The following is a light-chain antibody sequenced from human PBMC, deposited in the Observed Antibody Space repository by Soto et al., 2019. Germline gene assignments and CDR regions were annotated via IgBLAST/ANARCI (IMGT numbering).Light chain of an antibody. CDR1: QSLLHSNGYNY. Sequence: DSEMTHSPLSLPVTPGEPASISCRSSQSLLHSNGYNYLDWYLQKPGQSPQLLIYLGSNRASGIPDRFSGSGSGTDFTLKISRVEAEDVGVYYCMQALQTLPITFGQGRLLEIK. CDR3: MQALQTLPIT. CDR2: LGS. V-gene: IGKV2-28*01. J-gene: IGKJ5*01.